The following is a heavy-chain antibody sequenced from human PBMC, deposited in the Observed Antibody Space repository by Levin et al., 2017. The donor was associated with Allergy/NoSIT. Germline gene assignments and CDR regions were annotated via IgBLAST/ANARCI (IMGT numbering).Heavy chain of an antibody. V-gene: IGHV3-21*01. CDR1: GFTFSSYS. CDR2: ISSSSSYI. CDR3: ARKSVTTYFFDY. D-gene: IGHD4-17*01. J-gene: IGHJ4*02. Sequence: PGGSLRLSCAASGFTFSSYSMNWVRQAPGKGLEWVSSISSSSSYIYYADSVKGRFTISRDNAKNSLYLQMNSLRAEDTAVYYCARKSVTTYFFDYWGQGTLVTVSS.